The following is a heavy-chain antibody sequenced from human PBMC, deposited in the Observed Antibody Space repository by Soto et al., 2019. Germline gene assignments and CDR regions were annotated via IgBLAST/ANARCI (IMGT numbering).Heavy chain of an antibody. J-gene: IGHJ4*02. CDR1: GGSISNYF. CDR3: ERGGQDFWSGPFDY. V-gene: IGHV4-4*07. CDR2: IDNSGGT. D-gene: IGHD3-3*01. Sequence: SETLSLTCTVSGGSISNYFCNWIRQPAGKGLEWIGRIDNSGGTNYNPSLKSRITMSADTSRNQFSLKLNSVTAADTAVYYCERGGQDFWSGPFDYWGQGVLVPVSS.